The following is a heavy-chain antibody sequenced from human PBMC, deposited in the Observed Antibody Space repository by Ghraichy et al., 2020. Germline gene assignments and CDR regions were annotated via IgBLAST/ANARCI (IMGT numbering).Heavy chain of an antibody. CDR1: GFTFNIYE. Sequence: GESLNISCAASGFTFNIYEMNWVRQAPGKGLEWVSYISGSGSTIYYADSVKGRFTISRDNAKNSLYLQMKSLRAEDTAVYYCARDGGGSGWRPHYFDYWGQGTLVTVSS. CDR3: ARDGGGSGWRPHYFDY. D-gene: IGHD6-19*01. J-gene: IGHJ4*02. V-gene: IGHV3-48*03. CDR2: ISGSGSTI.